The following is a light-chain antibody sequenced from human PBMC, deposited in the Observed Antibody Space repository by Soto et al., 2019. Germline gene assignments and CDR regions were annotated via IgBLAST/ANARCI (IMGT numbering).Light chain of an antibody. V-gene: IGLV2-23*02. J-gene: IGLJ1*01. CDR2: EVS. CDR3: CSYASSTSYV. CDR1: SSDVGSYNL. Sequence: QSALTQPASVSGSPGQSITISCTGTSSDVGSYNLVSWYQQHPGKAPKLMIYEVSKRPSGVSNRFSGSKSGNTASLTISGIKYEDEAEYYCCSYASSTSYVFGIGTKVXVL.